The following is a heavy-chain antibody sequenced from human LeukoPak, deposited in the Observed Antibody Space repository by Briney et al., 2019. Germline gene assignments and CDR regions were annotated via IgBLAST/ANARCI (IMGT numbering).Heavy chain of an antibody. D-gene: IGHD6-6*01. Sequence: GGSLRLSCAASGFTFSSYGMHWVRQAPGKGLEWVAVISYDGSNKYYADSVKGRFTISRDNSKNTLYLQMNSLRAEDTAVYYCARAPLYSSSYYFDYWGQGTLVTVSP. CDR1: GFTFSSYG. V-gene: IGHV3-30*03. CDR2: ISYDGSNK. CDR3: ARAPLYSSSYYFDY. J-gene: IGHJ4*02.